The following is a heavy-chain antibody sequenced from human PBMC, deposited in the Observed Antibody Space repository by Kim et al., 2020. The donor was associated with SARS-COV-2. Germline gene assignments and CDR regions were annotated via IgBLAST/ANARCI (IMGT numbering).Heavy chain of an antibody. CDR1: GFTFDDYA. CDR3: AKNYYGSGSYYNDYYGMDV. V-gene: IGHV3-43D*03. Sequence: GGSLRLSCAASGFTFDDYAMHWVRQAPGNGLEWVSLISWDGGSTYYADSVKGRFTISRDNSKNSLYLQMNSLRAEDTALYYCAKNYYGSGSYYNDYYGMDVWGQGTTVTVSS. J-gene: IGHJ6*02. CDR2: ISWDGGST. D-gene: IGHD3-10*01.